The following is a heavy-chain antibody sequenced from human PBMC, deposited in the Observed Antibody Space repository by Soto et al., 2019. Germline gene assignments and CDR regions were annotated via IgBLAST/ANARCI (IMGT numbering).Heavy chain of an antibody. CDR3: AKDGAPRYCSRSSSHPARAY. Sequence: QVLLVESGGGVVQPGRSLRLSCAGSGFTFSNYGLRWVRQAPGKGLDWGSCISFDGSHKYYADSVKGRFTISRDNSNNMLYLQMESQKTEDSAVYYCAKDGAPRYCSRSSSHPARAYWGQGTLVTVSS. CDR2: ISFDGSHK. V-gene: IGHV3-30*18. CDR1: GFTFSNYG. D-gene: IGHD2-15*01. J-gene: IGHJ4*02.